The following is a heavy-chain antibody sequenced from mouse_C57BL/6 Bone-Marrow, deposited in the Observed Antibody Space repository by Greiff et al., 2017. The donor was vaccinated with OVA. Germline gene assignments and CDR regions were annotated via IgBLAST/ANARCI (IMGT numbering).Heavy chain of an antibody. CDR1: GFSFTTYA. CDR2: IRSKSNNYAT. V-gene: IGHV10-1*01. CDR3: VCLGLRRVYYAMDY. Sequence: EVHLVESGGGLVQPKGSLKLSCEASGFSFTTYAMNWVRQAPGKGLEWVARIRSKSNNYATYYADSVKDRFTISRDDSESMLYLQMNNLKTEDTAMDDCVCLGLRRVYYAMDYWGQGTSVTVSS. D-gene: IGHD2-4*01. J-gene: IGHJ4*01.